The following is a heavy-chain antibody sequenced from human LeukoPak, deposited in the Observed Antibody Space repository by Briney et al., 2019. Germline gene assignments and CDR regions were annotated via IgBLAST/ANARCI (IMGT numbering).Heavy chain of an antibody. Sequence: QPGGSLRLSCAASAFTFSSHAMSWVRQAPGKGLEWVSAISGSGGSTYYADSVKGRFTISRDNSKNTLYLQMNSLRAEDTAVYYCAKDITTVAYCSSDSCYPDYWGQGTLVTVSS. CDR3: AKDITTVAYCSSDSCYPDY. CDR1: AFTFSSHA. V-gene: IGHV3-23*01. D-gene: IGHD2-15*01. J-gene: IGHJ4*02. CDR2: ISGSGGST.